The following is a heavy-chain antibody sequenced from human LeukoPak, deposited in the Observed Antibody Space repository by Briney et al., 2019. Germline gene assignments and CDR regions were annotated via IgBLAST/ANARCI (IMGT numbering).Heavy chain of an antibody. CDR1: GGSFSSYA. Sequence: SVKVSCKASGGSFSSYAISWVRQAPGQGLEWMGRIIPIFGTANYAQKFQGRVTITTDESTSTAYMELSSLRSEDTAVYDCARGAPPHPYYDSSGSLDYWGQGTLVTVSS. V-gene: IGHV1-69*05. CDR2: IIPIFGTA. CDR3: ARGAPPHPYYDSSGSLDY. D-gene: IGHD3-22*01. J-gene: IGHJ4*02.